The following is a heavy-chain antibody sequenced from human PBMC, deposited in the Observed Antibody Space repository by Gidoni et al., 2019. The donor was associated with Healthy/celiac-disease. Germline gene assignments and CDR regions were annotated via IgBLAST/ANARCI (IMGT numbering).Heavy chain of an antibody. D-gene: IGHD3-9*01. CDR2: IRSKANSYAT. V-gene: IGHV3-73*02. J-gene: IGHJ3*02. CDR1: GFTLSGSA. Sequence: EVQLVESGGGLVPPGGSLKLSCAAPGFTLSGSAMHWVRQASGKGLEWVGRIRSKANSYATAYAASVKGRFTISRDDSKNTAYLQMNSLKTEDTAVYYCTRGGHYDILTGGVAFDIWGQGTMVTVSS. CDR3: TRGGHYDILTGGVAFDI.